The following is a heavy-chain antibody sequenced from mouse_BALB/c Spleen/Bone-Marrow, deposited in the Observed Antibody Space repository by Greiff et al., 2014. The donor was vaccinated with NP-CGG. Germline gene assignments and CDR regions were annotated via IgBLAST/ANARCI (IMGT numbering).Heavy chain of an antibody. Sequence: EVMLVESGAELVKPGASVKLSCTASGFNIKDTYMHWVKQRPEQGLEWIGRIDPANGNTKYDPKFQGKATITADTSSNTAYLQLSSLTSEGTAVYYRARNYGYGKSFAYWGQGTLVTVSA. V-gene: IGHV14-3*02. D-gene: IGHD2-2*01. J-gene: IGHJ3*01. CDR1: GFNIKDTY. CDR2: IDPANGNT. CDR3: ARNYGYGKSFAY.